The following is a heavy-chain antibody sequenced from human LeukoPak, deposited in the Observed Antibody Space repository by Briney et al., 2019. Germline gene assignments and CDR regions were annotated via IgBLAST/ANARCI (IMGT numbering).Heavy chain of an antibody. Sequence: SETLSLTCVVSGGSISSSNWWSWVRQPPGKGLEWIGEIYHSGSTNYNPSLKSRVAISVDKSKNQLSLKLSSVTAADTGVYYCARDKGEQCDAFDIWGQGTMVTVSS. J-gene: IGHJ3*02. CDR3: ARDKGEQCDAFDI. CDR1: GGSISSSNW. CDR2: IYHSGST. D-gene: IGHD3-16*01. V-gene: IGHV4-4*02.